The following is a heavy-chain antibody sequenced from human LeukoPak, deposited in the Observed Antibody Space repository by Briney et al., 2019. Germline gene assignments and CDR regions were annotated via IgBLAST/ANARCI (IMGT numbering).Heavy chain of an antibody. J-gene: IGHJ4*02. Sequence: GGSLRLSCAASGFTFSDYAMSWVRQGPGKGLAWVSSISAAGDYTYYADSVKGRFTISRYENRNTLYLQMSSVLLGGTEVYFCALTSQDFNDCDYWGQGTLVTVSS. CDR3: ALTSQDFNDCDY. D-gene: IGHD2-2*01. CDR2: ISAAGDYT. CDR1: GFTFSDYA. V-gene: IGHV3-23*01.